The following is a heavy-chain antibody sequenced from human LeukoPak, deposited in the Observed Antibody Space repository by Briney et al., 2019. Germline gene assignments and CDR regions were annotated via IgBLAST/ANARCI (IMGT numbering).Heavy chain of an antibody. CDR2: MNPNSGNT. CDR1: GYTFTSYD. V-gene: IGHV1-8*01. J-gene: IGHJ6*02. CDR3: AGPGAAAGGYYYYGMDV. D-gene: IGHD6-13*01. Sequence: GSVKVSCKASGYTFTSYDINWVRQATGQGLEWMGWMNPNSGNTGYAQKFQGRVTMTRNTSISTAYMELSSLRSGDTAVYYCAGPGAAAGGYYYYGMDVWGQGTTVTVSS.